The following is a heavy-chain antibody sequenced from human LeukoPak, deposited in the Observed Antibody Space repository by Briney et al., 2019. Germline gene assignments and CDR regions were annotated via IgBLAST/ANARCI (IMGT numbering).Heavy chain of an antibody. J-gene: IGHJ4*02. Sequence: PSETLSLTCTVSGGSISSSSYYWGWIRQPPGKGLEWIGSIYYSGSTYYNPSLKSRVTISVDTSKNQFSLKLSSVTAADTAVYYCARRGYDGSAYYYAYWGQGTLVTVSS. CDR3: ARRGYDGSAYYYAY. D-gene: IGHD3-22*01. CDR2: IYYSGST. V-gene: IGHV4-39*01. CDR1: GGSISSSSYY.